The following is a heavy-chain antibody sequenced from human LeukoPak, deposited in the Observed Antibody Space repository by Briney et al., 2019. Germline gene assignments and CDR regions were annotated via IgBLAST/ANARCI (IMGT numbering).Heavy chain of an antibody. Sequence: SETLSLTCAVYGGSFSGYYWSRIRQPPGKGLEWIGEINHSGSTNYNPYLKSRVTISIDTSKNQFSLKLSSVTAADTAVYYCARVPARMLGSDIWGQGTMVTVSS. CDR2: INHSGST. CDR3: ARVPARMLGSDI. V-gene: IGHV4-34*01. J-gene: IGHJ3*02. CDR1: GGSFSGYY. D-gene: IGHD3-10*02.